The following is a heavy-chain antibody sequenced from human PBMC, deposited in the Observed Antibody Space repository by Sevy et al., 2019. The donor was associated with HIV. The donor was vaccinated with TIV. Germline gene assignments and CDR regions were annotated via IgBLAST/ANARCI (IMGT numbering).Heavy chain of an antibody. J-gene: IGHJ6*02. CDR2: FDPEDGET. V-gene: IGHV1-24*01. CDR1: GYTLTELS. CDR3: ATGVVAARFRAYFYYGMDV. D-gene: IGHD6-6*01. Sequence: ASVKVSCKVSGYTLTELSMHWVRQAPGKGLEWMGGFDPEDGETIYAQKFQGRVTMTEDTSTDTAYMELSSLRSEDTAVYYCATGVVAARFRAYFYYGMDVWGQGTTVTVSS.